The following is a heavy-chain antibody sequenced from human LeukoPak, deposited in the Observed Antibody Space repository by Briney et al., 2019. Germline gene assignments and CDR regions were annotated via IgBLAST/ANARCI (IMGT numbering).Heavy chain of an antibody. Sequence: KPSETLSLTCTVSGGSISSYYWSWIRQPAGKGLEWIGRIYTSGSTNYNPSLKSRVTMSVDRSKKQFSLKLSSVTAADTAVYYCARDLSSWSLFSQYYYYYMDVWGKGTTVTVSS. V-gene: IGHV4-4*07. CDR2: IYTSGST. J-gene: IGHJ6*03. CDR3: ARDLSSWSLFSQYYYYYMDV. D-gene: IGHD6-13*01. CDR1: GGSISSYY.